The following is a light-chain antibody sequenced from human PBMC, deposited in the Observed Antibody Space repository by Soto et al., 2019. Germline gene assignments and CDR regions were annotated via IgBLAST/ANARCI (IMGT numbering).Light chain of an antibody. J-gene: IGLJ1*01. Sequence: QSVLTQPASVSGSPGQSITISCTGTSNDVGGYNYVSWYQQYPDKAPTLIIYDVSNRPSGVSTRFSGSKSGNRASLTISGLQAEDEADYYCSSYTTTTTSCVFGTGTTVTVL. CDR2: DVS. CDR1: SNDVGGYNY. V-gene: IGLV2-14*01. CDR3: SSYTTTTTSCV.